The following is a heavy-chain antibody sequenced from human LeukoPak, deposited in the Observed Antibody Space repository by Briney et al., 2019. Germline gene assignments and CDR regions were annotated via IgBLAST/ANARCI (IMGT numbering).Heavy chain of an antibody. Sequence: GGSLRLSCAASGFTFSSYSMNWVRQAPGKGLEWVSSISSSSSYIYYADSVKGRFTISRDNAKNSLYLQMNSLRAEDTAVYHCARSGINVVVVAADQPNAFDIWGQGTMVTVSS. CDR2: ISSSSSYI. D-gene: IGHD2-15*01. CDR3: ARSGINVVVVAADQPNAFDI. J-gene: IGHJ3*02. CDR1: GFTFSSYS. V-gene: IGHV3-21*01.